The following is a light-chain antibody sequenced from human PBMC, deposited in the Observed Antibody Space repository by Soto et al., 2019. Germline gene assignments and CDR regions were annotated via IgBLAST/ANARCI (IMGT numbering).Light chain of an antibody. J-gene: IGKJ2*01. V-gene: IGKV3-15*01. CDR3: QQYDVWPVYT. CDR2: AAS. Sequence: RVMTQSPDTLSVSPGERATLSCRASQSVSRNLAWYQHRPGHAPRLLIYAASTRAAGVPARFSGSGSGTEFTLNISSLQSEDVAIYYCQQYDVWPVYTFTQGTKVDIK. CDR1: QSVSRN.